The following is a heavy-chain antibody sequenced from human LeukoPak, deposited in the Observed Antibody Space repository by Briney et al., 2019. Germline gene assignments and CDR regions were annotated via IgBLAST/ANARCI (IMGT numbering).Heavy chain of an antibody. Sequence: ASETLSLTCTVSGGSISSYYWNWIRQPPGKGLEWIGYIYYSGTTNYNPSLKSRVTISVDTSKNQFSLKLNSVTAADTALYYCARDSRDGYNYRFDYWGPGTLVTVSS. CDR1: GGSISSYY. CDR2: IYYSGTT. J-gene: IGHJ4*02. CDR3: ARDSRDGYNYRFDY. V-gene: IGHV4-59*01. D-gene: IGHD5-24*01.